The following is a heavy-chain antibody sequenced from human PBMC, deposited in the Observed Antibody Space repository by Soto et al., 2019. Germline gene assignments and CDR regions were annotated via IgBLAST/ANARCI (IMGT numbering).Heavy chain of an antibody. CDR2: ISGSGSTI. CDR3: ARVSQSFIEYFQH. V-gene: IGHV3-48*03. J-gene: IGHJ1*01. Sequence: GGSLRLSCAATGFTFSSYEMIWVRQAPGKGLEWVSYISGSGSTIHYADSVKGRFTISRDNAKNSLYLQMNSLRADDTAVYYCARVSQSFIEYFQHWGQGTLVTVS. CDR1: GFTFSSYE. D-gene: IGHD3-16*02.